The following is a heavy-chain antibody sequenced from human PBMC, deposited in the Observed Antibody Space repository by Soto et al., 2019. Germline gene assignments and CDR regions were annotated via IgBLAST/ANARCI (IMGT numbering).Heavy chain of an antibody. J-gene: IGHJ6*02. CDR3: ARYIPGVRYYGMDV. V-gene: IGHV3-23*01. CDR1: GFTFSSYA. Sequence: HPGGSLRPSCAASGFTFSSYAMKWVRQAPGKGLEWVSLIGESGTPTYYADSVKGRFTISRDNSGSTLFLEMYSLRAEDTAVYYCARYIPGVRYYGMDVWGQGTTVTVSS. CDR2: IGESGTPT. D-gene: IGHD2-2*01.